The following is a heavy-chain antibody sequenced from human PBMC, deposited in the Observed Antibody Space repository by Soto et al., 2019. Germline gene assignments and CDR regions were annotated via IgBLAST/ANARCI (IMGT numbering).Heavy chain of an antibody. Sequence: GGSLRLSCAASGFTFSSYSMNWVRQAPGKGLEWVSSISSSSSYIYYADSVKGRFTISRDNAKNSLYLQMNSLRAEDTAVYYCARVQVGVVVVAATLVLCYGMDVWRQGTTVTVSS. J-gene: IGHJ6*02. D-gene: IGHD2-15*01. CDR2: ISSSSSYI. CDR1: GFTFSSYS. V-gene: IGHV3-21*01. CDR3: ARVQVGVVVVAATLVLCYGMDV.